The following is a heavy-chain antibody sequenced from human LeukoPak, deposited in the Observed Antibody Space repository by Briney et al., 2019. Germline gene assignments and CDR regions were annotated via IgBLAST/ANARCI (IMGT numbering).Heavy chain of an antibody. J-gene: IGHJ4*02. D-gene: IGHD6-13*01. CDR1: GFIFSSYA. CDR3: AKGGSIAAAGLYYFDY. CDR2: ISASGGST. Sequence: GGSLRLSCAASGFIFSSYAMTWVRQAPGKGLEWVSAISASGGSTYYADSVKGRFTISRDNSKNTLYLQMNSLRAEDTAVYYCAKGGSIAAAGLYYFDYWGQGTLVTVSS. V-gene: IGHV3-23*01.